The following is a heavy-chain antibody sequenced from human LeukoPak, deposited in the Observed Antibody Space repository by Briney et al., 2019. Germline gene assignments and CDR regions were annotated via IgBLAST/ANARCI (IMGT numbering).Heavy chain of an antibody. D-gene: IGHD3-22*01. CDR3: AKDHYYDSSGYSPYFDY. V-gene: IGHV3-9*01. J-gene: IGHJ4*02. Sequence: GGSLRLSCAASGFTFDDYAMHWVRQAPGKGLEWVSGISWNSGSIGYADSVKGRFTISRDNAKNSLYLQMNSLRAEDTALYYCAKDHYYDSSGYSPYFDYWGQGTLVTVSS. CDR1: GFTFDDYA. CDR2: ISWNSGSI.